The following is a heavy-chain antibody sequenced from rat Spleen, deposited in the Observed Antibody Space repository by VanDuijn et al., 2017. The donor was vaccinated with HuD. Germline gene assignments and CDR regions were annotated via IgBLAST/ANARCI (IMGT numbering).Heavy chain of an antibody. CDR2: ISPSGGGT. V-gene: IGHV5S13*01. CDR1: GFTFNNYD. J-gene: IGHJ4*01. Sequence: EVQLVESGGGLVQPGRSLKLSCAASGFTFNNYDMAWVRQAPTMSLEWVASISPSGGGTWYRDSVKGRFTISRDNAENTQSLQMDSLRSEDTAIYYCTRGYVMDAWGQGASVTVSS. CDR3: TRGYVMDA.